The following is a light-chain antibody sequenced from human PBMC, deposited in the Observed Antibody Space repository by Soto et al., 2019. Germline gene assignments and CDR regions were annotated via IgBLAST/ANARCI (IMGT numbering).Light chain of an antibody. CDR2: GNI. CDR3: QSYDSSLTVV. CDR1: SSNIGAGYD. V-gene: IGLV1-40*01. J-gene: IGLJ2*01. Sequence: QSVLTQPPSVSGAPGQRVTISCTGSSSNIGAGYDVHWYQQVPGTAPKLLIYGNINRPSGVPDRFSGSKSGTSASLAITGLQADDEADYYCQSYDSSLTVVFGGGTKVT.